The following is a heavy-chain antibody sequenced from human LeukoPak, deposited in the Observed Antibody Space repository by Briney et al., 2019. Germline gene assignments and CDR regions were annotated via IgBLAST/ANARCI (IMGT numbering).Heavy chain of an antibody. V-gene: IGHV3-74*01. J-gene: IGHJ4*02. CDR2: IDRDGSRI. D-gene: IGHD4-23*01. CDR1: GFTFSSYA. Sequence: GGSLRLSCAASGFTFSSYAMSWVRQAPGKGLVWVSRIDRDGSRINYADSVKGRFTISRDNGKNTLFLQMNSLRAEDAAVYYCVRGNDYGGPHYWGQGTLVTVSS. CDR3: VRGNDYGGPHY.